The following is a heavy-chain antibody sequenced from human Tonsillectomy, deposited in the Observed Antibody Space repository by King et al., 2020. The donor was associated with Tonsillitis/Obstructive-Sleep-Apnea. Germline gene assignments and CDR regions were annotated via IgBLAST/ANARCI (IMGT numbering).Heavy chain of an antibody. CDR2: IIPIFGTE. V-gene: IGHV1-69*12. D-gene: IGHD3-9*01. Sequence: QLVQSGAEVKKPGSSVKVSCKASGGTFSSYAISWVRQAPGQGLEWMGGIIPIFGTENYAQKFQGRVTITADESTSTAYMELCSLRSEDTAVYYCASECDILTGYSPYYMDVWGKGTTVTVSS. CDR3: ASECDILTGYSPYYMDV. CDR1: GGTFSSYA. J-gene: IGHJ6*03.